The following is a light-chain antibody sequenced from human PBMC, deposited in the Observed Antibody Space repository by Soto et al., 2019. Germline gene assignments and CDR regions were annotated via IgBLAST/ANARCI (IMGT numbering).Light chain of an antibody. Sequence: EIVLTQSPGTLSLSPWARATLSCRASQSVSSSYLVWHQQKPGQAPRLLIYGASTRATGIPARFSGSGSGTEFTLTINSLQSEDFAVYYCQQYNNWSRTFGQGTKVDI. CDR3: QQYNNWSRT. J-gene: IGKJ1*01. V-gene: IGKV3-15*01. CDR2: GAS. CDR1: QSVSSSY.